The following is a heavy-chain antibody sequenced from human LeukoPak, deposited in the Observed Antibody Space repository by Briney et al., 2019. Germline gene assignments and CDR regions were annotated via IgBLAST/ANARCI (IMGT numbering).Heavy chain of an antibody. D-gene: IGHD7-27*01. J-gene: IGHJ4*02. CDR3: AKDGDSYYFDY. V-gene: IGHV3-30*18. CDR2: ISYDGSNK. CDR1: GFTLSSYG. Sequence: GRSLRLSCAASGFTLSSYGMHWVRQAPGKGLEWVAVISYDGSNKYYADSVKGRFTISRDNSKNTLYLQMNSLRAEDTAVYYCAKDGDSYYFDYWGQGTLVTVSS.